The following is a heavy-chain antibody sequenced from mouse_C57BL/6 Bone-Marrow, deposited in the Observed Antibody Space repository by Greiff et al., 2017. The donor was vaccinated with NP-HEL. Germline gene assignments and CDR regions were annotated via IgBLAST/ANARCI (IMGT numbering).Heavy chain of an antibody. CDR2: IYPGGGYT. CDR3: ARWGVVAQYYYAMDY. D-gene: IGHD1-1*01. V-gene: IGHV1-63*01. J-gene: IGHJ4*01. Sequence: LVESGAELVRPGTSVKMSCKASGYTFTNYWIGWAKQRPGHGLEWIGDIYPGGGYTNYNEKFKGKATLTADKSSSTAYMQFSSLTSEDSAIYYCARWGVVAQYYYAMDYWGQGTSVTVSS. CDR1: GYTFTNYW.